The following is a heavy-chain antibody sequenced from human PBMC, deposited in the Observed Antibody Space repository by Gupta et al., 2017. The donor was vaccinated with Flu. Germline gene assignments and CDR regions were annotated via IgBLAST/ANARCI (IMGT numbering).Heavy chain of an antibody. CDR3: ARVALVGFGSNGFDP. Sequence: WSWDRLPPGKGLEWLGEIKHSGRTTYTPSLKSRVAISVDTPKNQLSLKRTSLTAADTAVYYCARVALVGFGSNGFDPWGQGTLGTVSS. CDR2: IKHSGRT. V-gene: IGHV4-34*01. D-gene: IGHD3-16*01. J-gene: IGHJ5*02.